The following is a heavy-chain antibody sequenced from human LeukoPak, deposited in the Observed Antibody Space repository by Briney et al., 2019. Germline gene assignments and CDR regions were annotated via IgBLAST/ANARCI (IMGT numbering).Heavy chain of an antibody. D-gene: IGHD3-22*01. CDR2: IYTSGST. J-gene: IGHJ5*02. CDR1: GGSISSYY. Sequence: SETLSLTCTVSGGSISSYYWSWIRQPAGKGLEWIGRIYTSGSTNYNPSLKSRVTISVDTSKNQFSLKLSSVTAADTAVYYCAREAMIVVVNTVRGFDPWGQGTLDTVSS. V-gene: IGHV4-4*07. CDR3: AREAMIVVVNTVRGFDP.